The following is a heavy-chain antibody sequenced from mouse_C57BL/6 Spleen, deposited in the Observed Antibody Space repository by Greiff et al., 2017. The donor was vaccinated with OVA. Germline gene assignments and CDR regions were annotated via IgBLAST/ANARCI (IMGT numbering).Heavy chain of an antibody. V-gene: IGHV1-42*01. D-gene: IGHD4-1*01. CDR1: GYSFTGYY. J-gene: IGHJ3*01. Sequence: EVKLVESGPELVKPGASVKISCKASGYSFTGYYMNWVKQSPEKSLEWVGEINPSTGGTTYNQKFKAKATLTVDKSSSTAYMQLKSLTSEDSAVYYCARRGNWDAYWGQGTLVTVAA. CDR2: INPSTGGT. CDR3: ARRGNWDAY.